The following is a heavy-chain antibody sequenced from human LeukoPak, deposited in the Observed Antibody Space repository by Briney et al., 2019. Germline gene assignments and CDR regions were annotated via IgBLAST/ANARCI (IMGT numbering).Heavy chain of an antibody. CDR2: IYYSGTT. V-gene: IGHV4-59*01. Sequence: SETLSLTCTVSGGSICSYFWSWIRQPPGKGLEYIAYIYYSGTTNYNPSLKSRLTISVDTSKNQFSLKLSSVTAADTAVYYCARVNSYYYGMDVWGQGTTVAVSS. CDR1: GGSICSYF. J-gene: IGHJ6*02. CDR3: ARVNSYYYGMDV.